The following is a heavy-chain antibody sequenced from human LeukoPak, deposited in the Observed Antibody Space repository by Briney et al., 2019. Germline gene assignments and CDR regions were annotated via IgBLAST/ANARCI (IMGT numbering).Heavy chain of an antibody. V-gene: IGHV4-39*07. CDR1: YGSISDISYY. Sequence: PSETLSLTCTASYGSISDISYYWGWIRQPPGKGLEWIGSIYYSGRTYYNSSLKSRVTISVDTSKNQFSLKVTSVAAADTAVYYCASAYYDTLGGHFDYWGQGTLVTVSS. J-gene: IGHJ4*02. CDR3: ASAYYDTLGGHFDY. D-gene: IGHD3-9*01. CDR2: IYYSGRT.